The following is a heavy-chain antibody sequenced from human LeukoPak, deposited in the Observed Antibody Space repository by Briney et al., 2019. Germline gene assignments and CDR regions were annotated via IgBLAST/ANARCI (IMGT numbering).Heavy chain of an antibody. CDR1: GGTFSSYA. CDR2: IIPIFGTA. CDR3: ARVRVAGSGYFDY. V-gene: IGHV1-69*13. J-gene: IGHJ4*02. Sequence: SVKVSCKASGGTFSSYAISWVRQAPGQGLEWMGGIIPIFGTANYAQKFQGRVTITADESTSTAYMELSSLRSEDTAVYYCARVRVAGSGYFDYWGQGTLVTVSS. D-gene: IGHD6-19*01.